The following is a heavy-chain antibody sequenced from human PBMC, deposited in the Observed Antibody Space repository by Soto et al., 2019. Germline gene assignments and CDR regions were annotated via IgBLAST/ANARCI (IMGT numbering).Heavy chain of an antibody. J-gene: IGHJ4*02. D-gene: IGHD2-15*01. CDR3: AIGGGGSSHDY. CDR1: GFTFSSYG. CDR2: IWYDGSNK. Sequence: GGSLRLSCAASGFTFSSYGMHWVRQAPGKGLEWVAVIWYDGSNKYYADSVKGRFTISRDNSKNTLYLQMNSLRAEDTAVYYCAIGGGGSSHDYWGQGTLVTVSS. V-gene: IGHV3-33*01.